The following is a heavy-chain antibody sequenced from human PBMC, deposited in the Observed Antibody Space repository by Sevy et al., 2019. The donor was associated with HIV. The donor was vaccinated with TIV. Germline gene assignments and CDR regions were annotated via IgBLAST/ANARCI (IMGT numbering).Heavy chain of an antibody. Sequence: GGSLRLSCAASGFTLRNYWMHWVRQAPGEGLVWVSRSNTDGSDTSYADSVRGRFTISRDNAKNTLYLQMNSLRAEETAVYYCTRDRLLSGMDVWGQGTTVTISS. D-gene: IGHD2-15*01. CDR3: TRDRLLSGMDV. CDR2: SNTDGSDT. J-gene: IGHJ6*02. V-gene: IGHV3-74*01. CDR1: GFTLRNYW.